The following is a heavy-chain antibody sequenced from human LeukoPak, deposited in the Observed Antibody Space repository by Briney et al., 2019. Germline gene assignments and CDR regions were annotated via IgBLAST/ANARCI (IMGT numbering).Heavy chain of an antibody. CDR2: INPSGGST. Sequence: ASVRVSCKASGYTFTTYYMHWVRQGPGQGLEWMGIINPSGGSTGYAQKFQGRVTMTRDTSTSTVYMELSSLRSEDTAVYYCATSETVGTTTGRRVLDYWGQGTLVTVSS. D-gene: IGHD1-26*01. CDR3: ATSETVGTTTGRRVLDY. J-gene: IGHJ4*02. V-gene: IGHV1-46*01. CDR1: GYTFTTYY.